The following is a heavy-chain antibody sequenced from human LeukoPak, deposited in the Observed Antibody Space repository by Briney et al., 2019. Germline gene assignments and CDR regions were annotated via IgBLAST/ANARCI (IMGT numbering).Heavy chain of an antibody. V-gene: IGHV3-30-3*01. D-gene: IGHD2-2*02. J-gene: IGHJ4*02. CDR3: ARGLPYDY. CDR1: GFTFSSYA. Sequence: GGSLRLSCAASGFTFSSYAMHWVRQAPGKGLEWVAVISYDGSSKYYADSVKGRFTISRDNSKNTLYLQMNSLRAEDTAVYYCARGLPYDYWGQGTLVTVSS. CDR2: ISYDGSSK.